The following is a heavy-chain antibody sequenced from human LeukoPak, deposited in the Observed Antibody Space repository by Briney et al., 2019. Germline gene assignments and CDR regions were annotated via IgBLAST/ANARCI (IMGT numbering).Heavy chain of an antibody. CDR1: GYTFTSYD. D-gene: IGHD3-22*01. Sequence: ASVTVSCTASGYTFTSYDINWVRQAPGQGLEWMGWISAYNGNTNYAQKLQGRVTMTTDTSTSTAYMELRSLRSDDTAVYYCARSSRTYYYDSSGYYPSDYWGQGTLVTVSS. V-gene: IGHV1-18*01. J-gene: IGHJ4*02. CDR3: ARSSRTYYYDSSGYYPSDY. CDR2: ISAYNGNT.